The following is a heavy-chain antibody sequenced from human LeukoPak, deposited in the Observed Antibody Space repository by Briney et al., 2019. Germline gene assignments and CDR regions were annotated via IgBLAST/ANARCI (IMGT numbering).Heavy chain of an antibody. CDR3: AKDLGHFGEGATLEY. D-gene: IGHD1-26*01. CDR2: ISSSSSYI. CDR1: GFTFSSYS. Sequence: GGSLRLSCAASGFTFSSYSMNWVRQAPGKGLEWVSSISSSSSYIYYADSVKGRFTISRDNAKNSLYLQMNSLRAEDTAVYYCAKDLGHFGEGATLEYWGQGTLVTVSS. V-gene: IGHV3-21*01. J-gene: IGHJ4*02.